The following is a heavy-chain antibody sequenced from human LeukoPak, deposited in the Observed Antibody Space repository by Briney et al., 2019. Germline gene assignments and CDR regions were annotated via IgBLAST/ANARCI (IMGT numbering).Heavy chain of an antibody. V-gene: IGHV4-34*01. J-gene: IGHJ4*02. Sequence: PSETLSLTCAVCGGSFSGYYWSWIRQSPGKGLEWIGEINHSGSTNYNPSLKSRVTISVDTSKNQFSLKLSSVTAADTAVYYCARGYSGSYYQFDYWGQGTLVTVSS. CDR1: GGSFSGYY. D-gene: IGHD1-26*01. CDR3: ARGYSGSYYQFDY. CDR2: INHSGST.